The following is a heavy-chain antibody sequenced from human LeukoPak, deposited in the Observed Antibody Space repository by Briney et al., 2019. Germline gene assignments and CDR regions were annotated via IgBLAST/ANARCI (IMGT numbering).Heavy chain of an antibody. CDR3: AKGDRGYDFWSVNYFDY. D-gene: IGHD3-3*01. CDR1: GFTFSNYA. J-gene: IGHJ4*02. V-gene: IGHV3-23*01. Sequence: PGGSLRLSCTASGFTFSNYAMSWVRQAPGKGLEWVSAISGSGGSTYYADSVKGRFTISRDNSKNTLYLQMNSLRAEDTAVYYCAKGDRGYDFWSVNYFDYWGQGTLVTVSS. CDR2: ISGSGGST.